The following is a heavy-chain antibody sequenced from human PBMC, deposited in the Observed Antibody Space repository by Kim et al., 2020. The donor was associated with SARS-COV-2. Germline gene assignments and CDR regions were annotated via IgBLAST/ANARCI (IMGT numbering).Heavy chain of an antibody. CDR3: ARQVCGGDCYSWEYYYGMDV. CDR2: ISAYNGNT. V-gene: IGHV1-18*04. CDR1: GYTFTSYG. J-gene: IGHJ6*02. Sequence: ASVKVSCKASGYTFTSYGISWVRQAPGQGLEWMGWISAYNGNTKYAQKLQGRVTMTTDTSTSPAYMELRSLRSDDTAVYYCARQVCGGDCYSWEYYYGMDVWGQGTTVTVSS. D-gene: IGHD2-21*02.